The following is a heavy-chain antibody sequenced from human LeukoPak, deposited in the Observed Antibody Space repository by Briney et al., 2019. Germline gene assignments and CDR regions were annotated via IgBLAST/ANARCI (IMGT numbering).Heavy chain of an antibody. D-gene: IGHD3-3*01. J-gene: IGHJ6*02. CDR2: IKQDGSEK. CDR3: AGRLRFLEYV. Sequence: GGSLRLSCAVSGFTFSNYWMSWVRQAPGKGLEWVAYIKQDGSEKYYVDSVKGRFTISRDNAKNSLYLQMNSLRAEDTAVYYCAGRLRFLEYVWGQGTTVTVSS. V-gene: IGHV3-7*01. CDR1: GFTFSNYW.